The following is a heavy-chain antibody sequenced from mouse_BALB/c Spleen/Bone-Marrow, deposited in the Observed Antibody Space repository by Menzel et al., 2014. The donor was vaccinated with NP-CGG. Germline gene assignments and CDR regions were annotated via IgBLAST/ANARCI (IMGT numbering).Heavy chain of an antibody. D-gene: IGHD2-2*01. CDR2: IDPANGNT. J-gene: IGHJ4*01. CDR3: AGGWLPSYAMDY. CDR1: GFNIKDTY. Sequence: EVQLQQSGAELVKPGASVKLSCTASGFNIKDTYMHWVKQRPEQGLEWIGRIDPANGNTKYDPKFQGKATITADTSSNTAYLQLSSLTSEDTAVYYCAGGWLPSYAMDYWGQGTPVTASS. V-gene: IGHV14-3*02.